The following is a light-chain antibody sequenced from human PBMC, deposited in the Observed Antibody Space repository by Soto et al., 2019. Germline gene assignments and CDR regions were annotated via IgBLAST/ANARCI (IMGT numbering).Light chain of an antibody. CDR3: LQDHNSPWT. CDR1: QGIRTD. J-gene: IGKJ1*01. Sequence: AIQMSQSPSSLSASVGDRVTITCRASQGIRTDLGWFQQKPGKAPKVLIYAASNIQTGVPSRFSGSGSGTDFTLTISSLRPEDFATYYCLQDHNSPWTFGQGTKVEIK. V-gene: IGKV1-6*01. CDR2: AAS.